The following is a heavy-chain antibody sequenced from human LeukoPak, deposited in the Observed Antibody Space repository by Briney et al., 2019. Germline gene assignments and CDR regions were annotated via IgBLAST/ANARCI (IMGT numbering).Heavy chain of an antibody. V-gene: IGHV1-2*02. CDR1: GYTFTGYY. CDR2: INPNSGGT. CDR3: ASANYGSGPFDP. Sequence: ASVKVSRKASGYTFTGYYMHWVRQAPGQGLEWMGWINPNSGGTNYAQKFQGRVTMTRDTSISTAYMELSRLRSDDTAVYYCASANYGSGPFDPWGQGTLVTVSS. D-gene: IGHD3-10*01. J-gene: IGHJ5*02.